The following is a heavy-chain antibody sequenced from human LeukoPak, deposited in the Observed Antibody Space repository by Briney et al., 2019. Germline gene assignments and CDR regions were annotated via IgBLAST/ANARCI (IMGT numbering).Heavy chain of an antibody. CDR3: ARGRPHGNDY. CDR1: GFIVSNNF. J-gene: IGHJ4*02. V-gene: IGHV3-74*01. Sequence: GGSLRLSCAASGFIVSNNFMNWVRQAPGKGLVWVSRIASDGSSTTYADSVKGRFSISGDNAKNTLYLQMNSLRVEDTAVYYCARGRPHGNDYWGQGTLVTVSS. D-gene: IGHD4-23*01. CDR2: IASDGSST.